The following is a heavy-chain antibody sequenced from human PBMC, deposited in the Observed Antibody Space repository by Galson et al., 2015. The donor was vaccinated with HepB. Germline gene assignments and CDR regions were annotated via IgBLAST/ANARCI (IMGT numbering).Heavy chain of an antibody. D-gene: IGHD3-3*01. CDR3: ARGPMSKKRGPAITMSRTRPHQELDAFDI. Sequence: SETLSLTCAVYGGSFSGYYWSWIRQPPGKGLEWIGEINHSGNTNYNPSLKSRVTVSVDTSKKQFSLKLSSVTAADTAVYYCARGPMSKKRGPAITMSRTRPHQELDAFDIWGQGTMVTVSS. CDR2: INHSGNT. J-gene: IGHJ3*02. CDR1: GGSFSGYY. V-gene: IGHV4-34*01.